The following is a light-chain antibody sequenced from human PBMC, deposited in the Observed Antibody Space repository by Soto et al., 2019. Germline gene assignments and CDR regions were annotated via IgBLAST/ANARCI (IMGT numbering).Light chain of an antibody. V-gene: IGKV4-1*01. J-gene: IGKJ1*01. CDR1: QSVLYSANNKNC. CDR2: WAS. CDR3: QQYYSTPRT. Sequence: DIVMTQSPDSLAVSLGERATINCKSSQSVLYSANNKNCLAWYQQKPGQPPKLLLYWASTRESGVPDRFSGSGSGTDFTLTISSLQAEAVAVYYCQQYYSTPRTFGQGTKVEIK.